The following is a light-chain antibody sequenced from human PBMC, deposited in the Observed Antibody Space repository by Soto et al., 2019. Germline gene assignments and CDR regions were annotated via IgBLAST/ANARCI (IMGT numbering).Light chain of an antibody. CDR2: EAS. J-gene: IGKJ4*01. CDR1: QSVSSY. Sequence: EIVLTQSPATLSLSPGERATLSCRTSQSVSSYLAWYQQKRGQAPRLLIYEASNRATGIPARFSGSGSGTDFTLTISSLEPEDFAIYYFQQRNNWPLTFGGGTKVEI. V-gene: IGKV3-11*01. CDR3: QQRNNWPLT.